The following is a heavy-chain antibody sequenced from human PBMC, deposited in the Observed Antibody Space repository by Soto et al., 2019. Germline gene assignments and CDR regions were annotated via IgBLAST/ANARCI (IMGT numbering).Heavy chain of an antibody. J-gene: IGHJ4*02. CDR2: ISGSGGST. D-gene: IGHD4-17*01. V-gene: IGHV3-23*01. CDR1: GFTFSSYA. Sequence: PGGTLRLSCAASGFTFSSYAMSWVRQAPGKGLEWVSAISGSGGSTYYADSVKGRFTISRDNSKNTLYLQMNSLRAEDTAVYYCAKDLYGGDYGNDYWGQGTLVTVSS. CDR3: AKDLYGGDYGNDY.